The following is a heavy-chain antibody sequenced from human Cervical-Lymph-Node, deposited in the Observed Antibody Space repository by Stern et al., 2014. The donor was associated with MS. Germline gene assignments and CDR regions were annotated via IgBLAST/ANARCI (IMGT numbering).Heavy chain of an antibody. CDR1: GGTFSSYA. CDR3: ARGLDCSGGSCYYYYYYGMDV. Sequence: QVQLVQSGAEVKKPGSSVKVSCKASGGTFSSYAISWVRQAPGQGLEWMGGIIPIFGTANYAQKFQGRVTITADESTSTAYMELSSLRSEDTAVYYCARGLDCSGGSCYYYYYYGMDVWGQGTTVTVSS. CDR2: IIPIFGTA. D-gene: IGHD2-15*01. V-gene: IGHV1-69*01. J-gene: IGHJ6*02.